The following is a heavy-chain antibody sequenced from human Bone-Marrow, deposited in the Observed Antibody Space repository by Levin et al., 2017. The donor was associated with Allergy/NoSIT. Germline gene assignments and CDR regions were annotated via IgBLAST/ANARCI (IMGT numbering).Heavy chain of an antibody. V-gene: IGHV4-59*01. CDR3: ARGGDSSKYFDA. D-gene: IGHD2-21*02. Sequence: GSLRLSCTVSGDSISLDYWSWIRQPPGKALEWIAWIHSSGRTSYSPSLQSRVSISIDTSKNQFSLNLSSVTAADTALYYCARGGDSSKYFDAWGQGTLVSVSS. CDR2: IHSSGRT. J-gene: IGHJ5*02. CDR1: GDSISLDY.